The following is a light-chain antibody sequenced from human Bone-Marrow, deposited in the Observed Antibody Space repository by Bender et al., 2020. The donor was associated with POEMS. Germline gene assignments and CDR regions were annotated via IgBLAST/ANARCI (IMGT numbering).Light chain of an antibody. CDR2: INN. CDR3: AAWEDSLNGWV. Sequence: QSVLTPPPSASGTPGQRVTISCSGSSSNIGTNPVNWYQPLPGTAPKLLIYINNQRPSGVPDRFSGSKSGTSASLAISGLQSEDEADYYCAAWEDSLNGWVFGGGTKLTVL. J-gene: IGLJ3*02. V-gene: IGLV1-44*01. CDR1: SSNIGTNP.